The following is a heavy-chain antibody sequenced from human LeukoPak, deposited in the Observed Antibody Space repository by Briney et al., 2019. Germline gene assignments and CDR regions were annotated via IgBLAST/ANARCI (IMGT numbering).Heavy chain of an antibody. V-gene: IGHV1-46*01. CDR1: GYTFTNYY. CDR3: ARGNILTGYYYDAFDI. J-gene: IGHJ3*02. D-gene: IGHD3-9*01. Sequence: ASVKVSCKASGYTFTNYYLHWVRQAPGQGLEWMGIINPSGGSTDYAQKLQGRVTMTRDTSTTTVYMELSSLRSEDTAVYYCARGNILTGYYYDAFDIWGQGTLVTVSS. CDR2: INPSGGST.